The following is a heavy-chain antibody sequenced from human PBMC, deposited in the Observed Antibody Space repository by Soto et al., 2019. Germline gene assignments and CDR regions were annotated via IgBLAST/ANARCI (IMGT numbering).Heavy chain of an antibody. Sequence: QVQLVESGGGVVQPGRSLRLSCAASGFTFSSYGMHWVRQAPGKGLEWVAVIWYDGSNKYYADSVKGRFTTSRDNSKNTLYLQMNSLRAEDTAVYYCAREGYCSGGSCYGAYYGMDVWGQGTTVTVSS. D-gene: IGHD2-15*01. CDR1: GFTFSSYG. V-gene: IGHV3-33*01. J-gene: IGHJ6*02. CDR2: IWYDGSNK. CDR3: AREGYCSGGSCYGAYYGMDV.